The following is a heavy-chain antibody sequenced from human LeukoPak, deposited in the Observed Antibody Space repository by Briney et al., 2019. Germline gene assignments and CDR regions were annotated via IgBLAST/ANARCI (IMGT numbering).Heavy chain of an antibody. V-gene: IGHV1-8*02. CDR1: GYTFTGYY. Sequence: ASVKVSCKASGYTFTGYYMHWVRQATGQGLEWMGWMNPNSGNTGYAQKFQGRVTMTRNTSISTAYMELSSLRSEDTAVYYCARGRVGGLNYWGQGTLVTVSS. D-gene: IGHD4-23*01. CDR2: MNPNSGNT. J-gene: IGHJ4*02. CDR3: ARGRVGGLNY.